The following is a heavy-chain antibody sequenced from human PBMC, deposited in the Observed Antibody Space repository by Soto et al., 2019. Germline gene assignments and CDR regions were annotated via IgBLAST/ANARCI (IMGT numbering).Heavy chain of an antibody. CDR3: AREIWFGEFYDAFDI. CDR2: IWYDGSNK. CDR1: GFTFSSYG. Sequence: QVQLVESGGGVVQPGRSLRLSSAASGFTFSSYGMHWVRQAPGKGLEWVAVIWYDGSNKYYADSVKGRFTISRDNSKNTLYLQMNSLRAEDTAVYYCAREIWFGEFYDAFDIWGQGTMVTVSS. D-gene: IGHD3-10*01. V-gene: IGHV3-33*01. J-gene: IGHJ3*02.